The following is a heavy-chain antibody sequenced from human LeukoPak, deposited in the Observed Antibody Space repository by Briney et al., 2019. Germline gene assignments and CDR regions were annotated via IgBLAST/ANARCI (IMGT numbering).Heavy chain of an antibody. V-gene: IGHV3-30*18. J-gene: IGHJ4*02. CDR1: GFTFSSYG. D-gene: IGHD2/OR15-2a*01. CDR2: ISYDGSNK. CDR3: AKDPLCY. Sequence: PGGSPRLSCAASGFTFSSYGMHWVRQAPGKGLEWVAVISYDGSNKYYADSVKGRFTISRDNSKNTLYLQMNSLRAEDTAVYYCAKDPLCYWGQGTLVTVSS.